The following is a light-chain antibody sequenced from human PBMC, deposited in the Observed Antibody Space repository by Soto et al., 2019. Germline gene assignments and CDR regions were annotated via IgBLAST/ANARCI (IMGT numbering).Light chain of an antibody. Sequence: EVVMTQSPATLSLSPGDRATLSCRASESVSNYLAWYQQKPGQPPRLVIYDVSSRATGIPARFSGSGSGTAFTLTISSLEPEDFAVYYCQHRSDWPFTVGPGTRVDI. V-gene: IGKV3-11*01. CDR2: DVS. CDR3: QHRSDWPFT. CDR1: ESVSNY. J-gene: IGKJ3*01.